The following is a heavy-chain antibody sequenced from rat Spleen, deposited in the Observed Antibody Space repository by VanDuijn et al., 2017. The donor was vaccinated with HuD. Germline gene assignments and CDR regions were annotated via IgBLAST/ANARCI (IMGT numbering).Heavy chain of an antibody. CDR2: ISYSGRT. J-gene: IGHJ4*01. CDR3: ARTYYGYTYRVMDA. D-gene: IGHD1-9*01. V-gene: IGHV3-1*01. CDR1: GYSITSSY. Sequence: EVQLQESGPGLVKPSQSLSLTCSVTGYSITSSYRWNWIRKFPGNKLEWIGPISYSGRTSYNPTLKSRISITRDTSKNQFFLQLNSVTTEDTATYYCARTYYGYTYRVMDAWGQGASVTVSS.